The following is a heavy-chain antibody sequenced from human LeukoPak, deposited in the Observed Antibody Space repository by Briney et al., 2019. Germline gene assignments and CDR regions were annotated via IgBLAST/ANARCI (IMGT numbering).Heavy chain of an antibody. CDR1: GFTFSGSA. Sequence: GGSLKLSCAASGFTFSGSAMHWVRQASGKGLEWVGRIRSKANSYATAYAASVKGRFTISRDDSKNTAYLQMNSLKTEDTAVYYCTRRYNYDSSGYYYVRDALDIWGQGTMVTVSS. D-gene: IGHD3-22*01. V-gene: IGHV3-73*01. J-gene: IGHJ3*02. CDR3: TRRYNYDSSGYYYVRDALDI. CDR2: IRSKANSYAT.